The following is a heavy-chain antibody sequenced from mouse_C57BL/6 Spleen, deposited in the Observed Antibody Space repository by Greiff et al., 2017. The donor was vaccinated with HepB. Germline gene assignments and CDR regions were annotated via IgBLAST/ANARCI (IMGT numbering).Heavy chain of an antibody. J-gene: IGHJ1*03. Sequence: QVQRQQPGTELVKPGASVKLSCKASGYTFTSYWMHWVKQRPGQGLEWIGNINPSNGGTNYNEKFKSKATLTVDKSSSTAYMQLSSLTSEDSAVYYCAKGHYYGSSHWYFDVWGTGTTVTVSS. CDR3: AKGHYYGSSHWYFDV. D-gene: IGHD1-1*01. V-gene: IGHV1-53*01. CDR1: GYTFTSYW. CDR2: INPSNGGT.